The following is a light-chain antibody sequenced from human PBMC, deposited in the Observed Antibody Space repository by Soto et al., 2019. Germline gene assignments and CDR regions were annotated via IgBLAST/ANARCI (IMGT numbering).Light chain of an antibody. CDR1: QSISNW. CDR2: DAS. V-gene: IGKV1-5*01. J-gene: IGKJ4*01. Sequence: DIQMTQSPSTLSASVGDRVTITCRASQSISNWLAWYQQKPGKAPKLLIYDASSLESGVPSRFSGSGSGTEFTLTISSLQPDDFATYYCQQYNSYPPLTFGGGTKVEIK. CDR3: QQYNSYPPLT.